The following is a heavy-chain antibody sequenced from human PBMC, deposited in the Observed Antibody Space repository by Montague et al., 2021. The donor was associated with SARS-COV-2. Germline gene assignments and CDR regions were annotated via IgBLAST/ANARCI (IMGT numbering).Heavy chain of an antibody. D-gene: IGHD3-10*01. Sequence: SLRLSCAASGFTFSSYSMNWVRQAPGKGLEWVSSISSSSYIYYADSVKGRFTISRDNAKNSLYLQMNSLRAEDTAVYYCARDPLDYGLWSSGSYYNAYYYYYGMDDWGQGTTVTVSS. CDR2: ISSSSYI. CDR3: ARDPLDYGLWSSGSYYNAYYYYYGMDD. J-gene: IGHJ6*02. CDR1: GFTFSSYS. V-gene: IGHV3-21*01.